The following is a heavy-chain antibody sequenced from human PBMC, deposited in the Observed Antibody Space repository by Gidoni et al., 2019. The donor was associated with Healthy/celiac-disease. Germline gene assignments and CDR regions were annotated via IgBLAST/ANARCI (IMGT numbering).Heavy chain of an antibody. Sequence: QVQLVQAGAEVQNPGPSVKFSCKVYGYTLTELSTRGVRQAPGMGLEWMGGFDHEDGETIYAQKYQGRVTMTEDTTTNTASMARSSLGSEDTAVYYCGTVAGGVVAASWGQGTLVTVSS. CDR3: GTVAGGVVAAS. J-gene: IGHJ5*01. CDR2: FDHEDGET. D-gene: IGHD2-15*01. V-gene: IGHV1-24*01. CDR1: GYTLTELS.